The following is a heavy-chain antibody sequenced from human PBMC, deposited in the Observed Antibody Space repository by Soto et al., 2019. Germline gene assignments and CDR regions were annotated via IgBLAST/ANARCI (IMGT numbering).Heavy chain of an antibody. CDR3: ARVAAAGTPKYYYYMDV. V-gene: IGHV1-3*01. Sequence: ASVKVSCKASGYTFTSYAMHWVRQAPGQRLEWMGWINAGNGNTKYSQKFQGRVTITRDTSASTAYMELSSLRSEDTAVYYCARVAAAGTPKYYYYMDVWGKGTAVTVSS. CDR1: GYTFTSYA. J-gene: IGHJ6*03. CDR2: INAGNGNT. D-gene: IGHD6-13*01.